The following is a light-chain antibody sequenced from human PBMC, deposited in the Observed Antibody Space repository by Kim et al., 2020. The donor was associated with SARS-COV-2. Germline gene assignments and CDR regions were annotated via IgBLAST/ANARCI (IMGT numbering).Light chain of an antibody. J-gene: IGLJ1*01. V-gene: IGLV2-11*01. CDR1: SSDVGGYNY. CDR2: DVS. CDR3: CSYAGSYPFV. Sequence: QSALTQPRSVSGSPGQSVTISCTGTSSDVGGYNYVSWYQQHPGKAPILMIYDVSKRPSGVPDRFSGSKSGNTASLTISGLQAEDEADYYCCSYAGSYPFVFGTGTKVTVL.